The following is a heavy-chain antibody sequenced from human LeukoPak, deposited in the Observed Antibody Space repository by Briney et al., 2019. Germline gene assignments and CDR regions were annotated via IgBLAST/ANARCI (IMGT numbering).Heavy chain of an antibody. Sequence: ETLSLTCTVSGGSIGTYYWSWIRQPPGKGLEYIGWIHYSGRTTYNPSIKNRVTISVDMSKDQFSLKLSSVTAADTAIYYCARSSPTWDLDYWGQGTLVTVPS. V-gene: IGHV4-59*01. CDR3: ARSSPTWDLDY. J-gene: IGHJ4*02. CDR1: GGSIGTYY. D-gene: IGHD2/OR15-2a*01. CDR2: IHYSGRT.